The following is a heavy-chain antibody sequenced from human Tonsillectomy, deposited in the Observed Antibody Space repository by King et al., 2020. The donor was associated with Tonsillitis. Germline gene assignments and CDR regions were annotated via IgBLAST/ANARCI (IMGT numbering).Heavy chain of an antibody. CDR3: AIWAGRGVVALFDY. CDR1: GLRFSNYA. J-gene: IGHJ4*02. Sequence: VQLVESGGGVVQPGRSLRLSCVVSGLRFSNYAIHWVRQTPVKGLEWVALISSGGYKEQYADSVRGRLTISRDNAKSTLYLQMNSLRPEDAAVYYCAIWAGRGVVALFDYWGQGTVVTVSS. D-gene: IGHD3-10*01. CDR2: ISSGGYKE. V-gene: IGHV3-30*04.